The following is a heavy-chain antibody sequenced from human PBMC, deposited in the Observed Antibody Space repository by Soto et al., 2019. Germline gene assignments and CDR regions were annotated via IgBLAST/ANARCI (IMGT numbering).Heavy chain of an antibody. Sequence: EVQLVESGGGLVQPGGSLRLSCAASGFTVSSNYMSWVRQAPGKGLEWVSVIYSGGSTYYADSVKGRFTISRDNSKNTLYLRMNSLRAEDTAVYYCARSVRYFDWLLRPNWFDPWGQGTLVTVSS. V-gene: IGHV3-66*01. D-gene: IGHD3-9*01. CDR3: ARSVRYFDWLLRPNWFDP. CDR1: GFTVSSNY. J-gene: IGHJ5*02. CDR2: IYSGGST.